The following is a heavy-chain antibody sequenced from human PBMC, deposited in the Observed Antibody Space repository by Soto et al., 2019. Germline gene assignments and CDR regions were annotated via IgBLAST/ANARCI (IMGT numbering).Heavy chain of an antibody. CDR3: AKGGGSARDFDY. V-gene: IGHV3-30*18. CDR1: GFTFSSYW. D-gene: IGHD1-26*01. CDR2: TSYDGNNK. J-gene: IGHJ4*02. Sequence: GGSLRLCCAASGFTFSSYWMSWVRQAPGKGLGSVASTSYDGNNKYYADSLKGRFTISRYNSKKMVYLQMTSLGPEDPAVYYCAKGGGSARDFDYWGQGALVTVSS.